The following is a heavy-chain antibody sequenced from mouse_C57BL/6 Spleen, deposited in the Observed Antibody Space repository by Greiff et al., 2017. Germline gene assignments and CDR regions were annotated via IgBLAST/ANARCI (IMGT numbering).Heavy chain of an antibody. CDR3: ARKGDYGSRGAMDY. D-gene: IGHD1-1*01. CDR2: IYPGDGDT. Sequence: QVQLQQSGAELVKPGASVKISCKASGYAFSSYWMNWVKQRPGKGLEWIGQIYPGDGDTNYNGKFKGKATLTADKSSSTAYMQLSSRTSEDSAVYFCARKGDYGSRGAMDYWGQGTSVTVSS. V-gene: IGHV1-80*01. CDR1: GYAFSSYW. J-gene: IGHJ4*01.